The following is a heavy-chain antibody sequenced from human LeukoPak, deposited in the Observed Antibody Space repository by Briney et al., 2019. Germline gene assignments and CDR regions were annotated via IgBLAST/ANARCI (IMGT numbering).Heavy chain of an antibody. Sequence: SETLSLTCAVYGGSFSGYYWSCIRQPPGKGLEWSGEINHSGSTNYNPSLKSRVTISVDTSKNQFSLQLSSVTDADTAVYYCAREQIVLRYFDWLPGWFDPWGQGTLVTVSS. CDR3: AREQIVLRYFDWLPGWFDP. V-gene: IGHV4-34*01. J-gene: IGHJ5*02. CDR2: INHSGST. D-gene: IGHD3-9*01. CDR1: GGSFSGYY.